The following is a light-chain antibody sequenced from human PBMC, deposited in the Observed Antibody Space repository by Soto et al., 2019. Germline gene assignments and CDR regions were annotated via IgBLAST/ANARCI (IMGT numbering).Light chain of an antibody. Sequence: SYELKQPPSVSVSPGQTARITCSGDALPKQYAYWYQQKPGQAPVLVIYKDSERPSGIPERFSGSSSGTTVTLTISGVQAEDEADYYCQSADSSGTYPVFGGGTKVTVL. CDR2: KDS. CDR3: QSADSSGTYPV. J-gene: IGLJ2*01. CDR1: ALPKQY. V-gene: IGLV3-25*03.